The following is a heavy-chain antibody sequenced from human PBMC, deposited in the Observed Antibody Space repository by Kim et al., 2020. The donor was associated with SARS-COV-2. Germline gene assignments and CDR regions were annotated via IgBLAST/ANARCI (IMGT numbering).Heavy chain of an antibody. CDR3: ARDYYGSGSYSGRYYYYYGMDV. J-gene: IGHJ6*02. D-gene: IGHD3-10*01. CDR1: GFTFSSYN. Sequence: GGSLRLSCAASGFTFSSYNMNWVRQAPGKGLEWVSSISSSSSYIYYADSVKGRFTISRDNAKNSLYLQMNSLRAEDTAVYYCARDYYGSGSYSGRYYYYYGMDVWGQGTTVTVSS. CDR2: ISSSSSYI. V-gene: IGHV3-21*01.